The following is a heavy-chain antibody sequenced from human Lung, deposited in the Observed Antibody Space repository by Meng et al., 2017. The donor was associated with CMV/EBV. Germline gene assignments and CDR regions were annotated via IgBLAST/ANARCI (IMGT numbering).Heavy chain of an antibody. Sequence: GESLKISCAASGFTFSSYGMHWVRQAPGKGLEWVAVTWYDGSNKYYADSVKGRFTISRDNSKNTLYLQMNSLRAEDTAVYYCAKDPGPGIPHYYGMDVWGQVTXVTVAS. J-gene: IGHJ6*02. V-gene: IGHV3-33*06. CDR2: TWYDGSNK. D-gene: IGHD2-21*01. CDR3: AKDPGPGIPHYYGMDV. CDR1: GFTFSSYG.